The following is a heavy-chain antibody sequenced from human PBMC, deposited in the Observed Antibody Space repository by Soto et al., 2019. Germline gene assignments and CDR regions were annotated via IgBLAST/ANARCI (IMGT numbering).Heavy chain of an antibody. D-gene: IGHD2-2*01. CDR2: IYYSGST. V-gene: IGHV4-31*03. CDR1: GGSISSGGYY. Sequence: QVQLQESGPGLVKPSQTLSLTCTVSGGSISSGGYYWSWIRQHPGKGLEWIGYIYYSGSTYYNPSLKGRVTISVDTSKNQFSLKLSSVTAADTAVYYCARGSRRPIYWYFDLWGRGTLVTVSS. J-gene: IGHJ2*01. CDR3: ARGSRRPIYWYFDL.